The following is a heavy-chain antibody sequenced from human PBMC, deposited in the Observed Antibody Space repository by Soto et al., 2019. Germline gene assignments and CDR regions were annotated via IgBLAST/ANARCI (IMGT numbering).Heavy chain of an antibody. D-gene: IGHD3-16*01. CDR1: GDSFLDYW. J-gene: IGHJ6*02. Sequence: GESLKISCKGSGDSFLDYWIAWVRQMPGKGLEWMGIIYPGDSDTRYSPSFEGQVTISADKSNSTAYLQWSSLKASDTAMYYCARQGSNGAYYYYGMDVWGQGTTVTVSS. CDR2: IYPGDSDT. V-gene: IGHV5-51*01. CDR3: ARQGSNGAYYYYGMDV.